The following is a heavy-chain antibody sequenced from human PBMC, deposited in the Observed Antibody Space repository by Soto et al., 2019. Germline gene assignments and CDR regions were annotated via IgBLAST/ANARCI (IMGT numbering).Heavy chain of an antibody. J-gene: IGHJ6*03. CDR1: GFTFSSYG. CDR3: AKMSARDDFWSGPIYDYYYYMDV. D-gene: IGHD3-3*01. CDR2: ISYDGSNK. Sequence: GGSLRLSCAASGFTFSSYGMHWVRQAPGKGLEWVAVISYDGSNKYYADSVKGRFTISRDNSKNTLYLQMNSLRAEDTAVYYCAKMSARDDFWSGPIYDYYYYMDVWGKGTTVTVSS. V-gene: IGHV3-30*18.